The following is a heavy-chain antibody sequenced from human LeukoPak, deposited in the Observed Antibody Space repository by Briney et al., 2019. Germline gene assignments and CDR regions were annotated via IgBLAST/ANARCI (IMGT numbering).Heavy chain of an antibody. CDR1: GGXXSXYA. Sequence: VSCXXXGGXXSXYAISWVRQAPGXGLEWMGGIIPIFGTANYAQKFQGRVTITADESTSTAYMELSSLRSEDTAVYYCASGIAAAYWGQGTLVTVSS. J-gene: IGHJ4*02. CDR3: ASGIAAAY. D-gene: IGHD6-13*01. CDR2: IIPIFGTA. V-gene: IGHV1-69*01.